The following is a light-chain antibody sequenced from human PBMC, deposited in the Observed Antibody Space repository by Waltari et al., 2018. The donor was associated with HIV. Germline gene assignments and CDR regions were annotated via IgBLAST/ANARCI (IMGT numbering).Light chain of an antibody. CDR3: SSYAGSNNLV. CDR2: EVS. V-gene: IGLV2-8*01. J-gene: IGLJ3*02. CDR1: STDVGPYAY. Sequence: QYALHQPPSPSGYPGQSVTFSCTVTSTDVGPYAYVYWYQQHPGKAPKLMIYEVSKRPSGVPDRFSGSKSANTASLTVSGLQEDDEADYYCSSYAGSNNLVFGGGTKLTVL.